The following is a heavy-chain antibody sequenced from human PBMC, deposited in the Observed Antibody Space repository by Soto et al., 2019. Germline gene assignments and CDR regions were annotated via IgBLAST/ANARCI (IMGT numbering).Heavy chain of an antibody. Sequence: QVQLVESGGGVVQPGRSLRLSCAASGFTFSSYGMHWVRQAPGKGLEWVAVISYDGNNKYYADSVKGRFTISRDNSKNTLYLQMNSLRAEDTAVYYCANGRWGGGGVMAEFDYWGQGTLVTVSS. CDR1: GFTFSSYG. CDR2: ISYDGNNK. CDR3: ANGRWGGGGVMAEFDY. D-gene: IGHD3-16*01. J-gene: IGHJ4*02. V-gene: IGHV3-30*18.